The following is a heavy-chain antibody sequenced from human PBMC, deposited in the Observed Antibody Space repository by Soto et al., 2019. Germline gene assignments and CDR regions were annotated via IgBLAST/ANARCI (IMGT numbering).Heavy chain of an antibody. J-gene: IGHJ4*02. Sequence: PSETLSLTCTVSGGSISSGGYYWSWIRQHPGKGLEWIGYIYYSGSTNYNPSLKSRVTISVDTSKNQFSLKLSSVTAADTAVYYCARHAPLYYYDSSGYSDYWGQGTLVTVSS. CDR3: ARHAPLYYYDSSGYSDY. CDR1: GGSISSGGYY. D-gene: IGHD3-22*01. V-gene: IGHV4-61*08. CDR2: IYYSGST.